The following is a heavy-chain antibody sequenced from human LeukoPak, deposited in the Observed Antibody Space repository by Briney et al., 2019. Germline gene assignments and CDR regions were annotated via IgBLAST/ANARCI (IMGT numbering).Heavy chain of an antibody. D-gene: IGHD4-17*01. CDR2: ISGSGGST. CDR1: GFTFSSYA. J-gene: IGHJ4*02. CDR3: AKDPAAGYGDYVDYFNY. Sequence: PGGSLRLSCAASGFTFSSYAMSWVRQAPGKGLEWVSAISGSGGSTYYADSVKGRFTISRDNSKNTLYLQMNSLRAEDTAVYYCAKDPAAGYGDYVDYFNYWGQGTLVTVSS. V-gene: IGHV3-23*01.